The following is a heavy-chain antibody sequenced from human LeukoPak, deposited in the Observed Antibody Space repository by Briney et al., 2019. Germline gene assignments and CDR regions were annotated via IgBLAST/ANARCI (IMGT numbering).Heavy chain of an antibody. CDR2: INPNSGGT. V-gene: IGHV1-2*02. J-gene: IGHJ6*02. CDR3: ARDSRVVPAATMNV. Sequence: ASVKVSCKASEYTFTGYYMHWVRRAPGQGLEWMGWINPNSGGTNYAPKFQGRVTMTRDTSISTAYMELSGLRSDDTAVYYCARDSRVVPAATMNVWGPGTTVTVSS. D-gene: IGHD2-2*01. CDR1: EYTFTGYY.